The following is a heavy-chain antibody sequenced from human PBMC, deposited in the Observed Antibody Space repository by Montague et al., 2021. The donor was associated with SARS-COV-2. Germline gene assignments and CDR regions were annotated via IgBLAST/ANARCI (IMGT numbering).Heavy chain of an antibody. Sequence: SLRLSCAASDFTFSSYEMNWVRQAPGKGLEWVSYISSSGSTIYYADSVKGRFTISRDNAKNSLYLQMNSLRAEDTAVYYCARSYDILTGYQSQALDYWGQGTLVTVSS. CDR3: ARSYDILTGYQSQALDY. D-gene: IGHD3-9*01. CDR2: ISSSGSTI. CDR1: DFTFSSYE. V-gene: IGHV3-48*03. J-gene: IGHJ4*02.